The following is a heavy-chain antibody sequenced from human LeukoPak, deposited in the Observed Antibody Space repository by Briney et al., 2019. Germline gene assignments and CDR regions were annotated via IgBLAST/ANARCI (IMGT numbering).Heavy chain of an antibody. CDR2: ISHSGNT. V-gene: IGHV4-4*02. CDR1: GGSISSSNW. CDR3: ARALYSSSFTGTGFGY. D-gene: IGHD6-6*01. Sequence: SETLSLTCTVSGGSISSSNWWSWVRQPPGKGLEWLGEISHSGNTNYSPSLKSRVTISVDESKKQFSLRLSSVTAADTAVYYCARALYSSSFTGTGFGYWGQGTLVTVSS. J-gene: IGHJ4*02.